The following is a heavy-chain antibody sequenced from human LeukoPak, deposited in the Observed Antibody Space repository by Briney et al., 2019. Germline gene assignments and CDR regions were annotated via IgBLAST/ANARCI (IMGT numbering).Heavy chain of an antibody. Sequence: GGSLRLSCAASGFTLSPYTMNWVRQAPGKGLEWVSFISSSSSYIYDADSVKGRFTISRDNAKNSLYLQMNSLRAEDTAVYYCTRDEDFYSSSSDYWGQGTLVTVSS. J-gene: IGHJ4*02. CDR1: GFTLSPYT. V-gene: IGHV3-21*01. CDR2: ISSSSSYI. D-gene: IGHD6-6*01. CDR3: TRDEDFYSSSSDY.